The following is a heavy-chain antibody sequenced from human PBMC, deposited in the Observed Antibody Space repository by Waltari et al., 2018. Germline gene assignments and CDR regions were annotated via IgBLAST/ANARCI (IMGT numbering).Heavy chain of an antibody. V-gene: IGHV3-72*01. CDR3: SRAVFSSGYYFLDH. CDR1: GFRLSASY. D-gene: IGHD3-22*01. J-gene: IGHJ4*02. Sequence: VRLVESVGPVVQPGGPLRLSCTASGFRLSASYLAWIRQAPGEGLEWVGRSRYRAQGYSTDYGASVEGRFTILRDEAKNSLYLQMDRLRPEDTAVYFCSRAVFSSGYYFLDHWGQGTPVMVSS. CDR2: SRYRAQGYST.